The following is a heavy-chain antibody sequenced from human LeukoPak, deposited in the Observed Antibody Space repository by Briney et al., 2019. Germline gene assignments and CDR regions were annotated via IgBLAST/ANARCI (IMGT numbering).Heavy chain of an antibody. Sequence: GGSLRLSCAASGFTFSNAWMSWVRQAPGKGLEWVGRIKSKTDGGTTDCAAPVKGRFTISRDDSKNTLYLQMNSLRAEDTAVYYCARDPCGGDCYSLDYWGQGTLVTVSS. CDR3: ARDPCGGDCYSLDY. D-gene: IGHD2-21*01. J-gene: IGHJ4*02. CDR1: GFTFSNAW. V-gene: IGHV3-15*01. CDR2: IKSKTDGGTT.